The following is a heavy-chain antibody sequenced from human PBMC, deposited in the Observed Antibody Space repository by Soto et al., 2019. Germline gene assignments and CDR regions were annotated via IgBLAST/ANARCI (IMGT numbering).Heavy chain of an antibody. CDR1: GYTFTSYA. Sequence: QVQLVQSGAEEKKPGASVKVSCKASGYTFTSYAMHWVRQAPGQRLEWMGWINAGNGSTEYSQKFQGRVTITRDTSASTAYIELSSLRSEDTAVYYCARSIVVVTALDYWGPGTLVTFSS. D-gene: IGHD2-21*02. V-gene: IGHV1-3*05. J-gene: IGHJ4*02. CDR2: INAGNGST. CDR3: ARSIVVVTALDY.